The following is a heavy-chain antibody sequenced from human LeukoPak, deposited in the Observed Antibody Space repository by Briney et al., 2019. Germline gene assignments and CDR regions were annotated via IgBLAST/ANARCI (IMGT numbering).Heavy chain of an antibody. CDR1: GYTLTELS. V-gene: IGHV1-24*01. J-gene: IGHJ6*02. Sequence: GASVKVSCKVSGYTLTELSMHWVRQAPGKGLEWMGGFDPEDGETIYAQKFQGRVTMTEDTSTDTAYMELSSLRSEDTAVDYCATGVTITIFAHYYYGMDVWGQGTTVTVSS. CDR3: ATGVTITIFAHYYYGMDV. CDR2: FDPEDGET. D-gene: IGHD3-3*01.